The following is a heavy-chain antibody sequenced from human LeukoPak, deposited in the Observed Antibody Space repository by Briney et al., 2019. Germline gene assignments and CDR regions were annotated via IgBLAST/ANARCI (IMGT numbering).Heavy chain of an antibody. J-gene: IGHJ4*02. V-gene: IGHV4-39*01. Sequence: SETLSLTCTVSGGSISSSSYYWGWIRQPPGKGLEWIGSIYYSGSTYYNPSLKSRVTISVDTSKNQFSLKLSSVTAADTAVDYCASIQPNLFDYWGQGTLVTDSS. CDR2: IYYSGST. CDR1: GGSISSSSYY. D-gene: IGHD5-18*01. CDR3: ASIQPNLFDY.